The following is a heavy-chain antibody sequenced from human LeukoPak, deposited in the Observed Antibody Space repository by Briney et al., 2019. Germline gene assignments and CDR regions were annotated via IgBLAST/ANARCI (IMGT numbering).Heavy chain of an antibody. J-gene: IGHJ6*03. CDR1: GYTFTSYY. CDR3: AREEWPIYYMDV. CDR2: INPSGGST. V-gene: IGHV1-46*01. Sequence: ASVKVSCKASGYTFTSYYMHWVRQAPGQGLEWMGIINPSGGSTSYAQKFQGRVTMTTDTSTSTAYMELRSLRSDDTAVYYCAREEWPIYYMDVWGKGTTVTVSS. D-gene: IGHD3-3*01.